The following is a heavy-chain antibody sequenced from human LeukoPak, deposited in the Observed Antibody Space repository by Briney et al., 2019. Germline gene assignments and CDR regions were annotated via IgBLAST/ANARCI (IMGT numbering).Heavy chain of an antibody. V-gene: IGHV3-48*03. CDR3: VITAGRAGATDH. CDR2: ISNSGDTI. D-gene: IGHD1-14*01. CDR1: GFTFSSYE. Sequence: GGSLRLSCVASGFTFSSYEMNWVRQAPGKGLEWLSYISNSGDTIYYADSVKGRFTISRDNAKKSLFLQMSGLRVEDTAVYYCVITAGRAGATDHWGQGALVTVSS. J-gene: IGHJ5*02.